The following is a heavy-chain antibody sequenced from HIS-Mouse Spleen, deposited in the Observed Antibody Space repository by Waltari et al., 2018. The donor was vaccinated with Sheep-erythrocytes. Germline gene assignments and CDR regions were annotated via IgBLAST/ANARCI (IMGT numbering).Heavy chain of an antibody. CDR2: INPNSGGT. Sequence: ASVKVSCKASGYTFTGCYMHWVRQAPGQGLEWMGWINPNSGGTNDAKKFQGRVTIARDTSISTAYMELSRLRSDDTAVYYCARLTGEVVIDAFDIWGQGTMVTVSS. J-gene: IGHJ3*02. V-gene: IGHV1-2*02. CDR1: GYTFTGCY. D-gene: IGHD7-27*01. CDR3: ARLTGEVVIDAFDI.